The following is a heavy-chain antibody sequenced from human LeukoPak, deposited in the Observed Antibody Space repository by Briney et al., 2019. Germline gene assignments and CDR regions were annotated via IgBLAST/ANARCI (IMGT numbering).Heavy chain of an antibody. V-gene: IGHV4-34*01. CDR2: INHSGST. CDR3: ARVYYDSSGYYHYYYYYYMDV. Sequence: SETLSLTCAVYGGSFSGYYWRWIRQPPGKGLEWIGEINHSGSTNYNPSLKSRVTISVDTSKNQFSLKLSSVTAADTAVYYCARVYYDSSGYYHYYYYYYMDVWGKGTTVTVSS. J-gene: IGHJ6*03. CDR1: GGSFSGYY. D-gene: IGHD3-22*01.